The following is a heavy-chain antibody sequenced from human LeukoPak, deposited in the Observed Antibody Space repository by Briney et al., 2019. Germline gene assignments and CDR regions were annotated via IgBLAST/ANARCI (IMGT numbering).Heavy chain of an antibody. CDR3: ARGVLGVIPIDY. Sequence: PGGSLRLSCAASGFIVSSNYMSWVRQAPGKGLEWVSVIYSGGNTYYADSVKGRFTISRDNSNNTLYLQMNSLRAEDTAVYYCARGVLGVIPIDYWGQGTLVTVSS. V-gene: IGHV3-53*01. D-gene: IGHD2-8*02. CDR2: IYSGGNT. CDR1: GFIVSSNY. J-gene: IGHJ4*02.